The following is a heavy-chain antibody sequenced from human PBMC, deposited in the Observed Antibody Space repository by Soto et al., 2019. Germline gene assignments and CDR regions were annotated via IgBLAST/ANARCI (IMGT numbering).Heavy chain of an antibody. CDR2: ISDDGTNK. Sequence: QVQLVDSGGGEVQPGRSLTISCAASGFTFSTYGMHWVRQTPGKGLEGVAVISDDGTNKFYSDSVKGRFTISRDNFKNTLTLQMNSLRADDSAVYSCAKDLQSYGDYDYYFYGMDVWGLGTRVTVSS. CDR3: AKDLQSYGDYDYYFYGMDV. D-gene: IGHD4-17*01. V-gene: IGHV3-30*18. J-gene: IGHJ6*02. CDR1: GFTFSTYG.